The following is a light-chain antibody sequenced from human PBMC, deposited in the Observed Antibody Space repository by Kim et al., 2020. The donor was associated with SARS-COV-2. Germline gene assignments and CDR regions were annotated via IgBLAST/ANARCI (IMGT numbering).Light chain of an antibody. Sequence: QSALTQPASVSGSPGQSITISCTGTSSDVGSYTFVSWYQQHPGKAPKLMIYEGIKRPSGVSNRFSGSKSGNTASLTISGLQAEDEADYYCCSYAGRDVALGGGTQLTVL. CDR1: SSDVGSYTF. CDR3: CSYAGRDVA. CDR2: EGI. J-gene: IGLJ2*01. V-gene: IGLV2-23*01.